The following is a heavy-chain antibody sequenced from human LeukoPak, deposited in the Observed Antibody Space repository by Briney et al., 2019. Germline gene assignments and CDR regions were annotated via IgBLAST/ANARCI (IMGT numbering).Heavy chain of an antibody. V-gene: IGHV1-18*01. J-gene: IGHJ6*03. CDR3: ARNIAARPSSSIHPYYMDV. CDR1: GYTFGNYG. Sequence: GASVKVSCKASGYTFGNYGIRWVRQAPGQGLEWMGWISAYNGNTNYAQKLQGRVTMTTDTSTSTAYMELRSLRSDDTAVYYCARNIAARPSSSIHPYYMDVWGKGTTVTVSS. CDR2: ISAYNGNT. D-gene: IGHD6-6*01.